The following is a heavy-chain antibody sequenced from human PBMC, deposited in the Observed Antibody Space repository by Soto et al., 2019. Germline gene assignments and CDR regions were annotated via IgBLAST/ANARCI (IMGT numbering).Heavy chain of an antibody. CDR3: ARVLQGASYYYYTDV. CDR1: GYTFTSYG. V-gene: IGHV1-18*01. J-gene: IGHJ6*03. CDR2: ISAYNGNT. Sequence: ASVKVSCKASGYTFTSYGISWVRQAPGQGLEWMGWISAYNGNTNYAQKLQGRVTMTTDTSTSTAYMELRSLRSDDTAVYYCARVLQGASYYYYTDVWGKGTTVTVSS.